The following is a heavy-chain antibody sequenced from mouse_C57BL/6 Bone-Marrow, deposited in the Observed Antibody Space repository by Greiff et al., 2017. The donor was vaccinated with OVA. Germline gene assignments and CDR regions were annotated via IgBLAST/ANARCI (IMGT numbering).Heavy chain of an antibody. CDR3: ARDGYSWFAY. V-gene: IGHV1-72*01. Sequence: QVQLQQPGAELVKPGASVKLSCKASGYTFTSYWMHWVKQRPGRGLGWVGRIDPNSGGNKYNEKFKSKATLTVDKPSSTAYMQLSSLTSEDSAVYYCARDGYSWFAYWGQGTLVTVSA. D-gene: IGHD2-3*01. CDR1: GYTFTSYW. J-gene: IGHJ3*01. CDR2: IDPNSGGN.